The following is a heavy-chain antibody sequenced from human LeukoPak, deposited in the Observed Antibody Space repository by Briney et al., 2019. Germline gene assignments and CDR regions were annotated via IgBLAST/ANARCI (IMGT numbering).Heavy chain of an antibody. CDR3: ASDSSGYYRI. D-gene: IGHD3-22*01. Sequence: SETLSLTCTVSGGSISSSDYYWGWIRQPPGKGLEWIGSLYYTGNTYYSPSLNSRVTMSVDTSRNQHSLKLSSVTAADTAVYYCASDSSGYYRIWGQGTLVTVSS. V-gene: IGHV4-39*02. CDR2: LYYTGNT. CDR1: GGSISSSDYY. J-gene: IGHJ4*02.